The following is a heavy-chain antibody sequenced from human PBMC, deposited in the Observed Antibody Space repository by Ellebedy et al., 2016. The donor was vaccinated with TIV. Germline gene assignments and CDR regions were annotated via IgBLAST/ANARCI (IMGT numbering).Heavy chain of an antibody. CDR1: GVTFSNAW. CDR3: VSQYGRPQNY. CDR2: IKEDGSEK. J-gene: IGHJ4*02. V-gene: IGHV3-7*02. D-gene: IGHD6-6*01. Sequence: GESLKISXAASGVTFSNAWMSWVRQAPGKGLEWVANIKEDGSEKNYVDSVKGRFTISRDNAQNSLYLQMNSLRAEDTAVYYCVSQYGRPQNYWGQGTLVTVSS.